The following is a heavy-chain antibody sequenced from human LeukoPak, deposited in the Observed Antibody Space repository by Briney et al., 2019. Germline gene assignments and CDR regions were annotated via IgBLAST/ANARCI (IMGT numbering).Heavy chain of an antibody. V-gene: IGHV4-34*01. CDR3: ARRGAGSGYADH. J-gene: IGHJ5*02. Sequence: PSETLSLTCAVYGGSFSGYYWSWIRQPPGKGLEWIGEINHSGSTNYNPSLKSRVTISVDTSKNQFSLKLSSVTAADTAVYYCARRGAGSGYADHWGQGTLVTVSS. CDR2: INHSGST. CDR1: GGSFSGYY. D-gene: IGHD5-12*01.